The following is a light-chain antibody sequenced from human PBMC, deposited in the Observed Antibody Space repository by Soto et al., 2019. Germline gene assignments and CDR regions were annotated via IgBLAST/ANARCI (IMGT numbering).Light chain of an antibody. J-gene: IGLJ2*01. V-gene: IGLV2-23*01. CDR1: SSNVGSYNL. Sequence: QSALTQPASVSGSPGQSITISCTGTSSNVGSYNLVSWYQQHPGKAPKLMIYEGTKRPSGVSNRFSGSRSGNTASLPISGLQAEDEADYYCCSYASRGNYVVFGGGTKLTVL. CDR3: CSYASRGNYVV. CDR2: EGT.